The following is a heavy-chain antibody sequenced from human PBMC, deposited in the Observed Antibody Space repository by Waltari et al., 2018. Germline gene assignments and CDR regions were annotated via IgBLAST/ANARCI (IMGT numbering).Heavy chain of an antibody. V-gene: IGHV1-8*01. J-gene: IGHJ3*02. CDR1: GYTFTSYD. D-gene: IGHD3-3*01. Sequence: KASGYTFTSYDINWVRQATGQGLEWMGWMNPNSGNTGYAQKFQGRVTMTRNTSISTAYMELSSLRSEDTAVYYCARGANYDFWSGYPGAFDIWGQGTMVTVSS. CDR2: MNPNSGNT. CDR3: ARGANYDFWSGYPGAFDI.